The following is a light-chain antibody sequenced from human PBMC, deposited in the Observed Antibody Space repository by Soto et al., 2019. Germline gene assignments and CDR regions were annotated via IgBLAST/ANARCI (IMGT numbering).Light chain of an antibody. CDR2: DAS. J-gene: IGKJ1*01. CDR3: QQRSNWPWT. CDR1: QSLSDY. V-gene: IGKV3-11*01. Sequence: EIVLTQSPATLSLSPGERAALSCRASQSLSDYSAWYQQTPGQAPRLLIYDASYRATGIPARFSGSGSGTNFTLTISSLEPEDSAIYYCQQRSNWPWTFGQGTKVDIK.